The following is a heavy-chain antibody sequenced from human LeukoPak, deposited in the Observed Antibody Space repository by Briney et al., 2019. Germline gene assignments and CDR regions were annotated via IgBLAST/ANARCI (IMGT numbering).Heavy chain of an antibody. V-gene: IGHV4-59*01. CDR1: GGSISSYY. CDR2: IYYSGST. CDR3: ARGQSVRGWTHYYYYYMDV. J-gene: IGHJ6*03. D-gene: IGHD3-10*01. Sequence: RPSETLSLTCTVSGGSISSYYWSWIRQPPGKGLEWIGYIYYSGSTNYNPSLKSRVTISVDTSKNQFSLKLSSVTAADTAVYYCARGQSVRGWTHYYYYYMDVWGKGTTVTVSS.